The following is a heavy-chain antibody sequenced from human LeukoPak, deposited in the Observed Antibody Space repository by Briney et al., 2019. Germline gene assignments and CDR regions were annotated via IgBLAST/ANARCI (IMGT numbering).Heavy chain of an antibody. CDR1: GFTFSSDA. J-gene: IGHJ4*02. V-gene: IGHV3-23*01. CDR2: ISGSGGST. Sequence: GGSLRLSWAASGFTFSSDAMSWVRQAPGKGLEWVSAISGSGGSTYYADSVKGRLTISRENHKNTLYLQLNGLRAEDTAVYYCAKDCSGGRCYGYFDYWGQGTLVTVSS. D-gene: IGHD2-15*01. CDR3: AKDCSGGRCYGYFDY.